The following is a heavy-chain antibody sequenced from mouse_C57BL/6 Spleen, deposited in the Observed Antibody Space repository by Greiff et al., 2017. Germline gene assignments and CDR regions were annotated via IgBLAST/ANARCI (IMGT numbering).Heavy chain of an antibody. CDR3: ARNGGTGTALYFDY. D-gene: IGHD4-1*01. J-gene: IGHJ2*01. V-gene: IGHV2-9-1*01. CDR2: IWTGGGT. CDR1: GFSLTSYA. Sequence: VHLVESGPGLVAPSQSLSITCTVSGFSLTSYAISWVRQPPGKGLEWLGVIWTGGGTNYNSALKSRLSISKDNSKSQVFLKMNSLQTDDTARYYCARNGGTGTALYFDYWGQGTTLTVSS.